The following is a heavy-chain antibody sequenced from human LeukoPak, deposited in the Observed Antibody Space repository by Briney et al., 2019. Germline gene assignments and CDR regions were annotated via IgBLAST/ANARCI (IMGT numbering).Heavy chain of an antibody. CDR2: ISSSSSTI. CDR1: GFTFSSYS. D-gene: IGHD3-3*01. V-gene: IGHV3-48*01. CDR3: ARRDFWRGSNYFDY. J-gene: IGHJ4*02. Sequence: PGGSLRLSCTASGFTFSSYSMNWVRQAPGKGLEWVSYISSSSSTIYYADSVKGRFTISRDNAKNSLYLQMNSLRAEDTAVYYCARRDFWRGSNYFDYWGQGTLVTVSS.